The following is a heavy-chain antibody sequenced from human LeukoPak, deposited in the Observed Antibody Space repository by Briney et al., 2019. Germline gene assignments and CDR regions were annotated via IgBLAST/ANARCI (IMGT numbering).Heavy chain of an antibody. D-gene: IGHD5-12*01. CDR2: ISSSSSYI. CDR3: AKVALYYFDY. V-gene: IGHV3-21*01. Sequence: AGGSLRLSCAASGFTFSSYAMSWVRQAPGKGLEWVSSISSSSSYIYYADSVKGRFTISRDNAKNSLYLQMNSLRAEDTAVYYCAKVALYYFDYWGQGTLVTVSS. CDR1: GFTFSSYA. J-gene: IGHJ4*02.